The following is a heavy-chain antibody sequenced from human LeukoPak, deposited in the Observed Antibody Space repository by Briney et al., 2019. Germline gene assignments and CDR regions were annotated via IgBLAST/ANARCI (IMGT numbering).Heavy chain of an antibody. V-gene: IGHV3-23*01. Sequence: PGGSLRLSCAASGFTFSSYWMSWVRQAPGKGLEWVSAISGSGGSTYYADSVKGRFTISRDNSKNTLYLQMNSLRAEDTAVYYCAKGSGLLWFGEGDYWGQGTLVTVSS. D-gene: IGHD3-10*01. CDR1: GFTFSSYW. CDR2: ISGSGGST. J-gene: IGHJ4*02. CDR3: AKGSGLLWFGEGDY.